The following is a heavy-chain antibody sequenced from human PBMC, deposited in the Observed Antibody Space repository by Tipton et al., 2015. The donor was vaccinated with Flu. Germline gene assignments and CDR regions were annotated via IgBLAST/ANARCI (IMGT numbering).Heavy chain of an antibody. CDR3: ARGPRLSVLGMVGDFDY. Sequence: VSGYSISSGYYWDWIRQPPGKGLEWIGSLYHSGSTYYNPSLKSRVTMSLDTSKNQFSLKLSSVIAADTAVYYCARGPRLSVLGMVGDFDYWGQGTLVTVSS. V-gene: IGHV4-38-2*02. CDR1: GYSISSGYY. CDR2: LYHSGST. J-gene: IGHJ4*02. D-gene: IGHD3-10*02.